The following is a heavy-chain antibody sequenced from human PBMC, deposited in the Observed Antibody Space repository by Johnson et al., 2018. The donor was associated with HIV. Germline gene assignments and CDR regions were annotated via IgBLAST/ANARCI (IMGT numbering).Heavy chain of an antibody. J-gene: IGHJ3*02. Sequence: QVQLVESGGGVVQPGGSLRLSCAASGFTFSSYGMHWVRQAPGKGLEWVAFIRYGGSNKYYADSVKGRFTISRDNSKNTLYLQMNSMRAEDTAVYYFARGTWLIPGAFDIWGQGTMVTVSS. CDR1: GFTFSSYG. V-gene: IGHV3-30*02. CDR2: IRYGGSNK. CDR3: ARGTWLIPGAFDI. D-gene: IGHD6-19*01.